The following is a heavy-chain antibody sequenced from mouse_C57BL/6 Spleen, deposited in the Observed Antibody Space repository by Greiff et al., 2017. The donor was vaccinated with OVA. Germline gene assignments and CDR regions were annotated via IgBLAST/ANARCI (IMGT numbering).Heavy chain of an antibody. CDR1: GFTFTDYY. D-gene: IGHD2-5*01. CDR3: ARSYYSSFGYAMDY. CDR2: IRNKANGYTT. V-gene: IGHV7-3*01. J-gene: IGHJ4*01. Sequence: EVQLVESGGGLVQPGGSLSLSCAASGFTFTDYYMSWVRQPPGKALEWLGFIRNKANGYTTEYSASVKGRFTISRDNSQSILYLQMNALRAEDSATYYCARSYYSSFGYAMDYWGQGTSVTVSS.